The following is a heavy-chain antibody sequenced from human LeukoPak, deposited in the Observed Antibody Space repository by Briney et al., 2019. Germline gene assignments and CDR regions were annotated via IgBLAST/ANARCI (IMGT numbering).Heavy chain of an antibody. V-gene: IGHV4-59*11. D-gene: IGHD3-3*01. Sequence: SETLSLTCTVSGGSISSQYWTWIRQPPGKGPEWIAYIDNRGNTNYNPSLRSRVTISIDTSKNQFSLTLSSVTAADTAVYYCARWGDGSGSYRGFDIWGQGTMVTVSS. J-gene: IGHJ3*02. CDR3: ARWGDGSGSYRGFDI. CDR2: IDNRGNT. CDR1: GGSISSQY.